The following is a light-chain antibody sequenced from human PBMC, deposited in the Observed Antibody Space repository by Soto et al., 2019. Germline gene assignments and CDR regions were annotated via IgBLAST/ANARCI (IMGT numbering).Light chain of an antibody. CDR2: AAS. V-gene: IGKV1-9*01. CDR1: QGISSY. CDR3: QQLNSQNT. Sequence: DIQLTQSPSFLSASVGDRVTITCRASQGISSYLAWYQQKPGKAPKLLIYAASTLQSGVPSRFSGSGSGTEFTLTISSLQPEDFATYYCQQLNSQNTFGHGTRLEIK. J-gene: IGKJ5*01.